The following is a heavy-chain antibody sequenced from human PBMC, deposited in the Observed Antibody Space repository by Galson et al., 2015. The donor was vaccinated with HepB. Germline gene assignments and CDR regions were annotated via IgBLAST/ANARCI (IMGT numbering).Heavy chain of an antibody. CDR3: ARDTSDFWARLDY. D-gene: IGHD3-3*01. Sequence: SLRLSCAASGFSFSSYSMNWVRQAPGKGLEWVSSISSGSRYIYYADSVKGRFTISRDNAENSLYLQMNSLRAEDTAVYYCARDTSDFWARLDYWGQGTLVTVSS. J-gene: IGHJ4*02. V-gene: IGHV3-21*01. CDR2: ISSGSRYI. CDR1: GFSFSSYS.